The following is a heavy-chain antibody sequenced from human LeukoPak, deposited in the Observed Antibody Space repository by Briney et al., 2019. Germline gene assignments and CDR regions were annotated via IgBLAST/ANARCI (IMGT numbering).Heavy chain of an antibody. D-gene: IGHD2-2*01. CDR3: AKGVDGYCSSNSCYAYDC. Sequence: GGSLRLSCAVSGFSVSSNYVSWVRQAPGKGLEWVSGLGGSGGSINYADSVKGRFTISRDNSKNTLYLQMNSLRAEDTAVYWCAKGVDGYCSSNSCYAYDCWGQGTLVTVSS. J-gene: IGHJ4*02. V-gene: IGHV3-23*01. CDR1: GFSVSSNY. CDR2: LGGSGGSI.